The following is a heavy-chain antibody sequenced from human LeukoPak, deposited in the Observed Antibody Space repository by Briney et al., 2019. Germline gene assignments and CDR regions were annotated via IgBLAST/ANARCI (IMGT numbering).Heavy chain of an antibody. Sequence: PSETLSLTCTVSGGSISSYYWGWIRQPPGKGLEWIGNIYYSGSTYSNPSLKSRVTISVDTSKNQFSLKLSSVTAADTAVYYCASYSGYETIDYYYYMDAWGKGTTVTVSS. CDR3: ASYSGYETIDYYYYMDA. CDR2: IYYSGST. D-gene: IGHD5-12*01. V-gene: IGHV4-39*07. CDR1: GGSISSYY. J-gene: IGHJ6*03.